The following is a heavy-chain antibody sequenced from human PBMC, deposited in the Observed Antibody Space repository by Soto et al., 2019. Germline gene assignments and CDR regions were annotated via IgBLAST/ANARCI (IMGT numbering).Heavy chain of an antibody. D-gene: IGHD4-4*01. V-gene: IGHV1-69*01. CDR2: IIPIFQTT. Sequence: QVQLVQSGAEEKKPGSSVKVSCKASGGTFSSYIISWVRKAPGQGLEWMGGIIPIFQTTNYAQKFQGRVTITADQSTSTAYMELGSLRSEDTAVYYCARIPSHYNENYFDSWGQGTLVTVSS. CDR3: ARIPSHYNENYFDS. J-gene: IGHJ4*02. CDR1: GGTFSSYI.